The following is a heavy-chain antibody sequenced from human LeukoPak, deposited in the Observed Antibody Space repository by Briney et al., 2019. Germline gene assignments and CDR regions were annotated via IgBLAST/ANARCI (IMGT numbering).Heavy chain of an antibody. J-gene: IGHJ3*02. CDR1: GFSLSTSGVD. V-gene: IGHV2-5*02. CDR3: AHTVTYSLGDAFDI. D-gene: IGHD2-15*01. Sequence: SGPTLVNPTQTLTLTCTFSGFSLSTSGVDVGWFRQPPRKALEWLALIYWDDAKRYSPSLKNRLTITQDTSNKQVVLTMTNMDPVDTATYYCAHTVTYSLGDAFDIWGQGTMVTVSS. CDR2: IYWDDAK.